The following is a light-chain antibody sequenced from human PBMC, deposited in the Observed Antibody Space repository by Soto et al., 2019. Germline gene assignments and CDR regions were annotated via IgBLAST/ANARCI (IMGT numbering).Light chain of an antibody. Sequence: QSVLTQVPAASGTPGQTVTISCSGSSSNIGSEYVYWYQQLPGTAPKLLIHRNNHRPSGVPDRISGSKSGTSASLGIGGLRFEDDGDYYCSAWDVSLRGWVFGGGTQVTVL. V-gene: IGLV1-47*01. J-gene: IGLJ3*02. CDR2: RNN. CDR1: SSNIGSEY. CDR3: SAWDVSLRGWV.